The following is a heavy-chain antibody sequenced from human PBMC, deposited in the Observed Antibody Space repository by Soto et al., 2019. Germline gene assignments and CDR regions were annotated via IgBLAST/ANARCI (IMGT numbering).Heavy chain of an antibody. CDR2: IYSGGST. V-gene: IGHV3-53*01. J-gene: IGHJ4*02. D-gene: IGHD2-8*01. Sequence: GGSLRLSCAASGFTVSSNYMSWVRQAPGKGLEWVSVIYSGGSTYYADSVKGRFTISRDNSKNTLYLQMNSLRAEDTAVYYCARLLMRNYFDYWGQGTLVTVSS. CDR3: ARLLMRNYFDY. CDR1: GFTVSSNY.